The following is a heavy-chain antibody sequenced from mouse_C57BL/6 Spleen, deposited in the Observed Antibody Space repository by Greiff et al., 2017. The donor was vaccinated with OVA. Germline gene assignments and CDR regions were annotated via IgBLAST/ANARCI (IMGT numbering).Heavy chain of an antibody. V-gene: IGHV1-55*01. CDR3: AKSRIYDGYYDYAMDY. J-gene: IGHJ4*01. CDR1: GYTFTSYW. Sequence: VQLQQPGAELVKPGASVKMSCKASGYTFTSYWITWVKQRPGQGLEWIGDIYPGSGSTNYNEKFKSKATMTVDTSSSTAYMQLSSLTSEDSAVYYCAKSRIYDGYYDYAMDYWGQGTSVTVSS. CDR2: IYPGSGST. D-gene: IGHD2-3*01.